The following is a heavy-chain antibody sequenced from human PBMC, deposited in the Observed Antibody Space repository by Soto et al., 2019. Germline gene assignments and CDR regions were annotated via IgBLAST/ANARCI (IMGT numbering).Heavy chain of an antibody. V-gene: IGHV5-51*01. CDR2: IYPGDSDT. J-gene: IGHJ4*02. CDR3: AINQLKDCGGGSGSFAHFAY. D-gene: IGHD2-15*01. CDR1: GYSFTSYW. Sequence: PGESLKISCKGSGYSFTSYWIGWVRQMPGKGLEWMGIIYPGDSDTRYSPSFQGQVTNSADKSISTAYLQWSSLKASDTAMYYWAINQLKDCGGGSGSFAHFAYWGQGTLVPVSS.